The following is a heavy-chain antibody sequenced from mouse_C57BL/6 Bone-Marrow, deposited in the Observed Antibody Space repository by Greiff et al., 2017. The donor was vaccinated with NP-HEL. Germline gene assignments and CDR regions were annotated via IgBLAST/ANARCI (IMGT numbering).Heavy chain of an antibody. CDR1: GFTFSSYA. J-gene: IGHJ2*01. Sequence: EVNLVESGGGLVKPGGSLKLSCAASGFTFSSYAMSWVRQTPEKRLEWVATISDGGSYTYYPDNVKGRFTISRDNAKNNLYLQMSHLKSEDTAMYYCARDWRDGYFDYWGQGTTLTVSS. CDR3: ARDWRDGYFDY. CDR2: ISDGGSYT. D-gene: IGHD1-1*01. V-gene: IGHV5-4*01.